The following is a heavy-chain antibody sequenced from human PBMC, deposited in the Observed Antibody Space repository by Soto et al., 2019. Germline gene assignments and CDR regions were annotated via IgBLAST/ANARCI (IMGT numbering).Heavy chain of an antibody. V-gene: IGHV3-33*01. CDR2: IWYDGSNK. D-gene: IGHD6-13*01. CDR1: GFTFSSYG. J-gene: IGHJ6*02. Sequence: QVQLVESGGGVVQPGRSLRLSCAASGFTFSSYGMHWVRQAPGKGLEWVAVIWYDGSNKYYADSVKGRFTISRDNSKNTLYLQMNRLRAEDTAVYYCARDLYSSSWYGYYYGMDVWGQGTTVTVSS. CDR3: ARDLYSSSWYGYYYGMDV.